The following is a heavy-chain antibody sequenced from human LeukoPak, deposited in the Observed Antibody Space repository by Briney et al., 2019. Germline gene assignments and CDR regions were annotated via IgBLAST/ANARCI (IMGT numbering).Heavy chain of an antibody. D-gene: IGHD3-3*01. CDR3: ASSYYDFWSGYCKFDY. J-gene: IGHJ4*02. CDR1: GYSISSGYY. V-gene: IGHV4-38-2*02. CDR2: IYHSGST. Sequence: SETLSLTCTVSGYSISSGYYWGWIRQPPGKGLEWIGSIYHSGSTYYNPSLKSRVTISVDTSKNQFSLKLSSVTAADTAVYYCASSYYDFWSGYCKFDYWGQGTLVTVSS.